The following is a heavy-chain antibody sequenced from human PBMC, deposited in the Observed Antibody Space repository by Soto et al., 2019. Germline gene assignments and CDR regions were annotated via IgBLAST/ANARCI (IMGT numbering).Heavy chain of an antibody. Sequence: QVQLQESGPGLVKPSETLSLTCTVSGGSISTYYWSWIRQPPGKGLEWIGFISYTGSTNYNPSLKSRVALSLDTSKNQFSLKLSSVTAADTAVYYCARASSCAYDSCAFDPWGQGTLVTVSS. CDR3: ARASSCAYDSCAFDP. V-gene: IGHV4-59*01. J-gene: IGHJ5*02. D-gene: IGHD3-16*01. CDR2: ISYTGST. CDR1: GGSISTYY.